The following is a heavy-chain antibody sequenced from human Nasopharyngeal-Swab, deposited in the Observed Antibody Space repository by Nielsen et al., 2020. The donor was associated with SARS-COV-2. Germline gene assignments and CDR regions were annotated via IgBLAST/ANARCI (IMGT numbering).Heavy chain of an antibody. CDR3: ARGVFEVPAATYYYYYYYMDV. V-gene: IGHV1-18*01. Sequence: WVRQAPGQGLEWMGWISAYNGNTNYAQKLQGRVTMTTDTSTSTAYMELRSLRSDDTAVYYCARGVFEVPAATYYYYYYYMDVWGKGPRSPSP. J-gene: IGHJ6*03. D-gene: IGHD2-2*01. CDR2: ISAYNGNT.